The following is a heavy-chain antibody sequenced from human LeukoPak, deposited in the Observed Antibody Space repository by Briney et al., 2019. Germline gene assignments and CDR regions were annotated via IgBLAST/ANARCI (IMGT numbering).Heavy chain of an antibody. Sequence: PGRSLRLSCAASGFTFSTYPMHWVRQAPGKGLEWVAVISYDGSNKYYADSVKGRFTISRDNSKNTLHLQMNSLRAEDTAVYYCARADDWLLSPLDYWGQGTLVTVSS. CDR2: ISYDGSNK. CDR1: GFTFSTYP. V-gene: IGHV3-30-3*01. D-gene: IGHD3-9*01. J-gene: IGHJ4*02. CDR3: ARADDWLLSPLDY.